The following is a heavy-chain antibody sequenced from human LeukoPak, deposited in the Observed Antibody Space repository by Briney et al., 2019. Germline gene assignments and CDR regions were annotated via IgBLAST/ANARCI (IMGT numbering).Heavy chain of an antibody. D-gene: IGHD5-12*01. Sequence: GGSLRLSCAASGFTFSDSTMNWVRQAPGKGLKWVSYISSSSSTIYYADSVKGRFTISRDNAKNSLYLQMNSLRAEDTAVYYCARSGAPSGYDPKKIADYWGQGTLVTVSS. CDR3: ARSGAPSGYDPKKIADY. CDR1: GFTFSDST. J-gene: IGHJ4*02. V-gene: IGHV3-48*04. CDR2: ISSSSSTI.